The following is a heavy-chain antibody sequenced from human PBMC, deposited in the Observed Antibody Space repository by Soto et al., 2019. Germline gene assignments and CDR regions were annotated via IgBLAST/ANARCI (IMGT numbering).Heavy chain of an antibody. V-gene: IGHV3-43*01. D-gene: IGHD1-1*01. CDR1: GFNFEDYS. CDR3: ATVSSHHCWNDGLGS. J-gene: IGHJ4*02. Sequence: GGSLRLSCAASGFNFEDYSMHWVRQPPGKGLEWVSLINWDGSNTYYADSVKGRFTISRDNSRNSVFLEMTSLRTEDAALYLCATVSSHHCWNDGLGSWGKGTLVTVSS. CDR2: INWDGSNT.